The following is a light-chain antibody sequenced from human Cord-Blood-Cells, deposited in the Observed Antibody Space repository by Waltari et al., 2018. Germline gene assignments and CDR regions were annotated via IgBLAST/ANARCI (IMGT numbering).Light chain of an antibody. CDR1: QRVSSSY. J-gene: IGKJ3*01. CDR2: GAS. CDR3: QQYGSSPLT. V-gene: IGKV3-20*01. Sequence: EIVLTQSPGTLSFSPGESATLSCRASQRVSSSYLAWYQQKPGQPPRLLNYGASSRATSIPDRFSGSGSGTDFTLTISRLEPEDFAVYYCQQYGSSPLTFGPGTKVDIK.